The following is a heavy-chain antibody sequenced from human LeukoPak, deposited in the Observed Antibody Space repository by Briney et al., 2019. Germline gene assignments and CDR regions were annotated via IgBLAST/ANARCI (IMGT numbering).Heavy chain of an antibody. CDR3: ARDRIDY. V-gene: IGHV3-33*08. Sequence: PGGSLRLSCAASGFTFSNFGLNWVRQAPGKGLEWVAFISDNGRRTYYLESVEGLFTISRDDSKNTLYLQMNSLRVEDTAVYYCARDRIDYGGRGTLVTVSS. CDR1: GFTFSNFG. J-gene: IGHJ4*02. CDR2: ISDNGRRT.